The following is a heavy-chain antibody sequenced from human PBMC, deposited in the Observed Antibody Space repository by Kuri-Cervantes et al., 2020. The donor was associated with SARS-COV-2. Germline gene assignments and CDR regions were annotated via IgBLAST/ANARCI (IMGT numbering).Heavy chain of an antibody. D-gene: IGHD2-2*01. V-gene: IGHV3-30-3*01. CDR2: ISYGGSNK. CDR3: ARDGGYCTLTTCYSYWYFDL. CDR1: GFTFSSYA. J-gene: IGHJ2*01. Sequence: GESLKISCAASGFTFSSYAMHWVRQAPGKGLEWVAVISYGGSNKYYADSVKGRFTISRDNAKNSLYLEMNSLRAEDTAVYYCARDGGYCTLTTCYSYWYFDLWGRGTLVTVSS.